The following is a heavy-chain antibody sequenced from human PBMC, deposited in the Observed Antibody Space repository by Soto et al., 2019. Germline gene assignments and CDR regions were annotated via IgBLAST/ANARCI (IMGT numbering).Heavy chain of an antibody. CDR1: GFTFSSYG. V-gene: IGHV3-33*01. D-gene: IGHD3-10*01. CDR3: ARDPSGSGSYYFDY. Sequence: GGSLRLSCAASGFTFSSYGMHWVRQAPGKGLEWVAVIWYDGSNKYYADSVKGRFTISRDNSKNTLYLQMNSLRAEDTAVYYCARDPSGSGSYYFDYWGQGTLVTVSS. J-gene: IGHJ4*02. CDR2: IWYDGSNK.